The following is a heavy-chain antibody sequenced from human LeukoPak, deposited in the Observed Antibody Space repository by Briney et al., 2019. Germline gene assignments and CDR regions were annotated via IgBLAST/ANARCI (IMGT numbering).Heavy chain of an antibody. Sequence: ASVKVSCKASGYTFTSYYMHWVRQAPGQGLEWMGIINASGGSTSYAQKFQGRVTMTRDTSTSTVYMELSSLRSEDTAVYYCARVAEPTYCGGDCPKYYFDYWGQGTLVTVSS. CDR3: ARVAEPTYCGGDCPKYYFDY. D-gene: IGHD2-21*02. J-gene: IGHJ4*02. V-gene: IGHV1-46*01. CDR1: GYTFTSYY. CDR2: INASGGST.